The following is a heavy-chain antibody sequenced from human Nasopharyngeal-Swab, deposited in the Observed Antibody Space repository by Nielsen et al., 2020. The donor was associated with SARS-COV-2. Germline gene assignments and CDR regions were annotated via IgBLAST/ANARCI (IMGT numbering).Heavy chain of an antibody. D-gene: IGHD3-3*01. J-gene: IGHJ4*02. CDR3: ARWSSSSIKFDY. CDR1: GGSMSSFAFDSY. V-gene: IGHV4-39*01. CDR2: MYHSGAT. Sequence: SETLSLTCTVSGGSMSSFAFDSYWAWIRQPPGMGLEWIGSMYHSGATYTNPSLKSRVTLSVDTSTNNFSLNLSSVTAADTAVYYCARWSSSSIKFDYWGQGTLVSVSS.